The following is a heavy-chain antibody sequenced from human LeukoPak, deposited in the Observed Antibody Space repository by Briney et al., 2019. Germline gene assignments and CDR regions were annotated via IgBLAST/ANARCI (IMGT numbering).Heavy chain of an antibody. J-gene: IGHJ5*02. Sequence: GGSLRLSCAASGFTFSSYSMNWVRQAPGKGLEWISYISGSSVTKYYADSVKGRFTISRDNAKDSLYLQMNSLRAEDTAVYYCARDPSVAGLDLWGQGTLVTVSP. V-gene: IGHV3-48*04. CDR3: ARDPSVAGLDL. CDR1: GFTFSSYS. D-gene: IGHD6-19*01. CDR2: ISGSSVTK.